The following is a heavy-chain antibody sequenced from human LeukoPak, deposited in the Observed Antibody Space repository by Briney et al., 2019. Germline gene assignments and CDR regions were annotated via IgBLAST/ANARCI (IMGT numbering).Heavy chain of an antibody. CDR1: GDSVSSNSAA. J-gene: IGHJ5*02. D-gene: IGHD3-22*01. Sequence: SQTLSLTCAISGDSVSSNSAAWNWLRQSPSRGLEWLGRTYYRSKWYNDYVVSVKSRITIDPDTSKNQFSLQLNSVTPEDTAVYYCARDFDYYDTSGYRNWFDPWGQGILVTVSS. CDR3: ARDFDYYDTSGYRNWFDP. V-gene: IGHV6-1*01. CDR2: TYYRSKWYN.